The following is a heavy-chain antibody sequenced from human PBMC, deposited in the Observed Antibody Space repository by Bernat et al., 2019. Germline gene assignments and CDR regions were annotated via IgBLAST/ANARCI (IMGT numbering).Heavy chain of an antibody. D-gene: IGHD2-15*01. CDR2: IIPIFGTA. CDR1: GGTFSSYA. V-gene: IGHV1-69*01. CDR3: ARDESCSGGSCYYYYYMDV. Sequence: QVQLVQSGAEVKKPGSSVKVSCKASGGTFSSYAISWVRQAPGQGLEWMGGIIPIFGTANYAQKFQGRVTITADESTSTAYMELSSLRSEDTAVYYCARDESCSGGSCYYYYYMDVWGKGTTVTVSS. J-gene: IGHJ6*03.